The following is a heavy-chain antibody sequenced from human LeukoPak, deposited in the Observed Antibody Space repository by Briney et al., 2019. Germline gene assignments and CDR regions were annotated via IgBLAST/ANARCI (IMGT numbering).Heavy chain of an antibody. CDR2: IRYDGNNK. J-gene: IGHJ4*02. Sequence: PGGSLRLSCAASGFTFSSYGMHWVRQAPDKGLEWVAFIRYDGNNKYYVDSVKGRFTIPRDNSKNTLYLQMNSLRAEDTAVYYCAKVVTTYYYDTSGYSDYWGQGTLVTVSS. CDR3: AKVVTTYYYDTSGYSDY. D-gene: IGHD3-22*01. CDR1: GFTFSSYG. V-gene: IGHV3-30*02.